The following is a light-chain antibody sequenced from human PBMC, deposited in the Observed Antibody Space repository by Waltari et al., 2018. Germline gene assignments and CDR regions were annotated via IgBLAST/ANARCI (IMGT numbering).Light chain of an antibody. CDR3: QQYNNWPGT. Sequence: EIVLTQSPGTLSLSPGEGATLSCRASQSVSSKLAWYQQRPGQAPRLLIYDASTRATGIPARFSGSGSGTDFTLTISSLQSEDFAVYYCQQYNNWPGTFGRGTKVEIK. CDR2: DAS. J-gene: IGKJ1*01. V-gene: IGKV3-15*01. CDR1: QSVSSK.